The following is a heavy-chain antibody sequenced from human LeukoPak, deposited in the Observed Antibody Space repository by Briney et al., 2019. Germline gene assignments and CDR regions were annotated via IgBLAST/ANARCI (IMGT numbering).Heavy chain of an antibody. V-gene: IGHV1-24*01. J-gene: IGHJ3*02. Sequence: ASVKVSCKVSGYTLTELSMHWVRQAPGKGLEWMGGFDPEDGETIYAQKFQGRVTMTEDTSTDTAYMELSSLRSEDTAVYYCGTEAMTGWAFDIWGQGTMVTVSS. CDR1: GYTLTELS. D-gene: IGHD1-14*01. CDR3: GTEAMTGWAFDI. CDR2: FDPEDGET.